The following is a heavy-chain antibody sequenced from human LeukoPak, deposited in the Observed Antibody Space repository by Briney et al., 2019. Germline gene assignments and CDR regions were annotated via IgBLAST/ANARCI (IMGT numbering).Heavy chain of an antibody. CDR3: ASRSGLLWFGEFNY. D-gene: IGHD3-10*01. Sequence: SETLSLTCAVYGGSFSGYYWSWIRHPPGKGLECIGEINHSGSTNYNPSLKSRVTISVDTSKNQFSLKLSSVTAADTAVYYCASRSGLLWFGEFNYWGQGTLVTVFS. CDR2: INHSGST. CDR1: GGSFSGYY. J-gene: IGHJ4*02. V-gene: IGHV4-34*01.